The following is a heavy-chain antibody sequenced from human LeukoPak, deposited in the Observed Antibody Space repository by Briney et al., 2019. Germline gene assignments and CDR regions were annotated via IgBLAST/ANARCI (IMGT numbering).Heavy chain of an antibody. CDR1: GGSISSYY. Sequence: PSETLSLTCTVSGGSISSYYWSWIRQPAGKGLEWIGRIYTSGSTNYNPSLKSRVTMSVDTSKNQFSLKLSSVTAADTAVYYCAVHYYGSGRYGLALDPWGQGTLVTVSS. D-gene: IGHD3-10*01. CDR3: AVHYYGSGRYGLALDP. CDR2: IYTSGST. J-gene: IGHJ5*02. V-gene: IGHV4-4*07.